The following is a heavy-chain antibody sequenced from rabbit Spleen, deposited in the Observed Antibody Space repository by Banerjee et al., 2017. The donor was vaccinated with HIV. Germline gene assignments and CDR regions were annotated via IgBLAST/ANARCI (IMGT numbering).Heavy chain of an antibody. V-gene: IGHV1S45*01. D-gene: IGHD8-1*01. J-gene: IGHJ6*01. Sequence: QQQLVESGGGLVKPGASLTLTCTASGFSLSYNNVMCWVRQAPGMGLEWIVCINSETGNTVYATWAKGRFTISKTSSTTVTLQVTRLTAADTATYFCARDSGTSFSSYGMDLWGQGTLVTVS. CDR1: GFSLSYNNV. CDR2: INSETGNT. CDR3: ARDSGTSFSSYGMDL.